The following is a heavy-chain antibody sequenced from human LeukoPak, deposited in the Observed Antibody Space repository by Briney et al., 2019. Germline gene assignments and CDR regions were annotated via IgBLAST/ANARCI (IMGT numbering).Heavy chain of an antibody. CDR2: ISGSGGST. J-gene: IGHJ4*02. CDR3: ATDPPSSWSVRGDY. D-gene: IGHD6-13*01. Sequence: GGSLRLSCAASGFTFSNYAMSWVRQAPGKGLEWVSAISGSGGSTYYADSVKGRFTISRDNSKNTLYLRMNSLRAEDTAVYYCATDPPSSWSVRGDYWGQGTLVTVSS. CDR1: GFTFSNYA. V-gene: IGHV3-23*01.